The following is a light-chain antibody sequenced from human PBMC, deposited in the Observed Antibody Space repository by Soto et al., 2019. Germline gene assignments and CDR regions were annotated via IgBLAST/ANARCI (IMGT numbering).Light chain of an antibody. Sequence: EIVMMQSPATLSVSPGESVPLSCRASQLFSSNLAWYQHKPGQAHRXLIYGVSTRDTGVPDRFSGIAYGTAGTLTVSSLQSEDGAVYDGQQYNHWPRTFGQGTRLEIK. CDR1: QLFSSN. CDR3: QQYNHWPRT. J-gene: IGKJ5*01. V-gene: IGKV3-15*01. CDR2: GVS.